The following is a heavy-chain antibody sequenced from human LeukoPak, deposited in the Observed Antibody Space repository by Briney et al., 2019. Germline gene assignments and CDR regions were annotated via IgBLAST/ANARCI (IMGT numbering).Heavy chain of an antibody. D-gene: IGHD2-21*01. J-gene: IGHJ5*02. CDR3: ARADRLHGGPYLIGP. Sequence: ASVKVSCKTSEYSFTDYYMHWVRQAPGQGLEWMGWINPSSGGTSSAQKFQGRVTMTRDTSITTVYMEVRWLTSDDTAVYYCARADRLHGGPYLIGPWGQGTLVTVSS. CDR2: INPSSGGT. V-gene: IGHV1-2*02. CDR1: EYSFTDYY.